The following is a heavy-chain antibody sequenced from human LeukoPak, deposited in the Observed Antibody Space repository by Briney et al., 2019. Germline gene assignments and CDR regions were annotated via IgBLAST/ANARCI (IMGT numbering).Heavy chain of an antibody. J-gene: IGHJ6*02. CDR1: GFAFGDHA. CDR3: TRRAIQLWRYYGMDV. Sequence: GGSLRLSCTASGFAFGDHAMSWVRQAPGKGLEGVGFIRSKAYGGETEYAASVKGRFTISRDNSKSMPYLQMKSLKPEDTAVYYCTRRAIQLWRYYGMDVWGQGTTVIVSS. D-gene: IGHD5-18*01. CDR2: IRSKAYGGET. V-gene: IGHV3-49*04.